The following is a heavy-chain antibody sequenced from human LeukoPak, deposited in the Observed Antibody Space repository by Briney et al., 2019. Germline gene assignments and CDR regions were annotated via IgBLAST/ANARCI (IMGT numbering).Heavy chain of an antibody. CDR3: ARGDRLDDFWSGYYGSWSNYYYYYMDV. D-gene: IGHD3-3*01. V-gene: IGHV1-8*03. J-gene: IGHJ6*03. CDR2: MTPNSGNT. CDR1: GYTFTSYD. Sequence: GASVKVSCKASGYTFTSYDINWVRQATGQGLEWMGWMTPNSGNTGYAQKFQGRVTITRNTSISTAYMELSSLRSEDTAVYYCARGDRLDDFWSGYYGSWSNYYYYYMDVWGKGTTVTVSS.